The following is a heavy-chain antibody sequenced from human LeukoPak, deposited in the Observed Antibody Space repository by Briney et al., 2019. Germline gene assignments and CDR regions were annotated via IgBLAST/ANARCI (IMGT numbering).Heavy chain of an antibody. CDR2: ISGSGGST. D-gene: IGHD3-16*02. V-gene: IGHV3-23*01. Sequence: GGSLRLSRAASGFTFSSYAMSWVRQAPGKGLEWVSAISGSGGSTYYADPVKGRFTISRDNSKNTLYLQMNSLRAEDTAVYYCAKGGYIWGSYRLYAFDIWGQGTMVTVSS. CDR3: AKGGYIWGSYRLYAFDI. J-gene: IGHJ3*02. CDR1: GFTFSSYA.